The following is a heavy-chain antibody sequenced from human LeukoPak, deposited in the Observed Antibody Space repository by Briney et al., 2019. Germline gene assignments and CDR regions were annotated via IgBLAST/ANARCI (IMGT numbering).Heavy chain of an antibody. D-gene: IGHD2-21*01. J-gene: IGHJ4*02. CDR2: IKSKTDGGTA. V-gene: IGHV3-15*01. CDR3: TTGTRLSPLTY. Sequence: PGGSLRLSCAASGLTFSNVWVSWVRQAPGKGLEWVGRIKSKTDGGTADYAEPVKGRFTISRDDSKNTLYLQVNNLETEDTAVYYCTTGTRLSPLTYWGQGTLVTVSS. CDR1: GLTFSNVW.